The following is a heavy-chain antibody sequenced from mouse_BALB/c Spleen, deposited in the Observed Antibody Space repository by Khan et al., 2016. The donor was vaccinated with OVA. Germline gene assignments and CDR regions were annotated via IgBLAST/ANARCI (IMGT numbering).Heavy chain of an antibody. D-gene: IGHD4-1*01. J-gene: IGHJ3*01. Sequence: EVELVESGGDLVKPAGSLKLTCAASGFSFSSYSMSKFSRTLHKRLVGFASYISCGDYTNYPQFVKGRFTISRDNAKNTLFLELSSLKSEDTAMNYCACHLTGTIAYWGQGTMVTVSA. CDR3: ACHLTGTIAY. V-gene: IGHV5-6*01. CDR1: GFSFSSYS. CDR2: YISCGDYT.